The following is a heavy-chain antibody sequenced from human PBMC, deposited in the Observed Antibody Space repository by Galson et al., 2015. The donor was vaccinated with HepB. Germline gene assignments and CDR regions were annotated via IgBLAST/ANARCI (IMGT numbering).Heavy chain of an antibody. CDR2: IIPLFGSV. V-gene: IGHV1-69*06. D-gene: IGHD3-10*01. J-gene: IGHJ5*02. CDR3: ARGGHYGSGRYPGVNYFDP. CDR1: VDTFSAYA. Sequence: SVKVSCKASVDTFSAYAITWVRQAPGQGLEWMGGIIPLFGSVNYAQNFQGRVTITADKSTTTAYMELNSLTYDDTAIYYCARGGHYGSGRYPGVNYFDPWGQGTLVTVSS.